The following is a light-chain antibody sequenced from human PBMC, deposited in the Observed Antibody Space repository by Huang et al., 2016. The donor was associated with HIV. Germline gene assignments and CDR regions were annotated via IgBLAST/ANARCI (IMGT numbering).Light chain of an antibody. CDR2: QVS. V-gene: IGKV2-30*01. J-gene: IGKJ1*01. Sequence: DVVMTQSPLSLPVTPGQPASISCKSSQGLVDSDGNTYLSWFQQRPGQAPRRLIYQVSNRDSGVPDRFSASGSGTDFTLRINGVEAEDVGIYYCMQGTYWPRTFGQGTKVEIK. CDR3: MQGTYWPRT. CDR1: QGLVDSDGNTY.